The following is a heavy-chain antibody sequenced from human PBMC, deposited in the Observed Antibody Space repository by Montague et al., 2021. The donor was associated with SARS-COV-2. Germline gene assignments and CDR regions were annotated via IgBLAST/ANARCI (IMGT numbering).Heavy chain of an antibody. Sequence: CAISGDSVSSNSAAWNWIRQSPSRGLEWLGRTYYRSKWYSDYAVSVKSRITINPDTSKNQFSLQLSSVTPEDTAVYYCASGRMVPYSSSWTTLYYYYGMDVWGQGTTVTVSS. CDR2: TYYRSKWYS. CDR1: GDSVSSNSAA. V-gene: IGHV6-1*01. CDR3: ASGRMVPYSSSWTTLYYYYGMDV. J-gene: IGHJ6*02. D-gene: IGHD6-13*01.